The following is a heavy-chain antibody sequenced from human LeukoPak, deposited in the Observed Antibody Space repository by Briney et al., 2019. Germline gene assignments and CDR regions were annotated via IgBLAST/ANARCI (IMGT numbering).Heavy chain of an antibody. CDR2: IYTSGST. CDR3: ARDGRASSSWTYYFDY. D-gene: IGHD6-13*01. J-gene: IGHJ4*02. V-gene: IGHV4-4*07. CDR1: GGSISSYY. Sequence: SETLSLTCTVSGGSISSYYWSWIRQPAGKGLEWIGRIYTSGSTNYNPSLKSRVIMSVDASKNQFSLKLSSVTAADTAVYYCARDGRASSSWTYYFDYWGQGTLVTVSS.